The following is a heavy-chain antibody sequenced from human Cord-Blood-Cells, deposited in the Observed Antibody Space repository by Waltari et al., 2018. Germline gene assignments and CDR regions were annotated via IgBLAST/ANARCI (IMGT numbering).Heavy chain of an antibody. Sequence: EVQLVESGGGLIQPGGSLRLSCGASGFTVSSNYMRWVRQAPGKGLEWVSVIYSGGSTYYADSVKGRFTISRDNSKNTLYLQMNSLRAEDTAVYYCAREGWYYYYMDVWGKGTTVTVSS. D-gene: IGHD6-19*01. CDR3: AREGWYYYYMDV. V-gene: IGHV3-53*01. CDR2: IYSGGST. CDR1: GFTVSSNY. J-gene: IGHJ6*03.